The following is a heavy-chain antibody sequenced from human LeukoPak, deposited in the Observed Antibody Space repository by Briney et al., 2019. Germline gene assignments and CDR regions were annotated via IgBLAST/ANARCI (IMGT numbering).Heavy chain of an antibody. CDR3: ARGPLSGGDCYHDY. CDR1: GGSISNYY. CDR2: IYTSEST. J-gene: IGHJ4*02. Sequence: SETLSLTCTVSGGSISNYYWSWIRQPAGKGLEWIGRIYTSESTNYNPSLKSRVTMSLDTSKSQFSLKLSSVTAADTAVYYCARGPLSGGDCYHDYWGQGTLVTVSS. D-gene: IGHD2-21*02. V-gene: IGHV4-4*07.